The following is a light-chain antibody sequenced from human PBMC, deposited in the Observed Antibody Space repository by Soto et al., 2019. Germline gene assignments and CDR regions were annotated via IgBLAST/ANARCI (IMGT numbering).Light chain of an antibody. CDR1: TGAVTSGHY. CDR2: DTS. J-gene: IGLJ2*01. V-gene: IGLV7-46*01. Sequence: QAVVTQEPSLAVSQGGTVTLTCGSSTGAVTSGHYPYWFQQKPGQAPRTLIYDTSNKHSWTPARFSGSLLGGKAALSLSGAQPEDEAEYYCLLSYSGASVVFGGGTKLTVL. CDR3: LLSYSGASVV.